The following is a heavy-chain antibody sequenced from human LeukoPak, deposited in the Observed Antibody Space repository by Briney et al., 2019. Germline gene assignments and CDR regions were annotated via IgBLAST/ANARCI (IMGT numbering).Heavy chain of an antibody. CDR3: ARVPISTTARGYFDY. V-gene: IGHV4-59*01. CDR1: GGSISTYY. D-gene: IGHD4-17*01. Sequence: SETLSLTCTVSGGSISTYYWSWIRQPPGKGLEWIGYIYFSGSTTYNPSLNSRVTISVDTSKNKFSLKLSSVTAADTAVYYCARVPISTTARGYFDYWGQGTLVTVSS. CDR2: IYFSGST. J-gene: IGHJ4*02.